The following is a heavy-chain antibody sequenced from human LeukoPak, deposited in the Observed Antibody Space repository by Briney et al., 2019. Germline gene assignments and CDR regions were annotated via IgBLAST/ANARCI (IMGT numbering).Heavy chain of an antibody. CDR2: ISWNSDNI. Sequence: PGGSLRLSCAASGFTFDDQAMHWVRQVPGKGLEWVSGISWNSDNIDYADSVKGRFTISRDNVKNSLYLQMNSLRAEDTAVYYCARAGLYSSSSYFDYWGQGTLVTVSS. J-gene: IGHJ4*02. V-gene: IGHV3-9*01. CDR3: ARAGLYSSSSYFDY. D-gene: IGHD6-13*01. CDR1: GFTFDDQA.